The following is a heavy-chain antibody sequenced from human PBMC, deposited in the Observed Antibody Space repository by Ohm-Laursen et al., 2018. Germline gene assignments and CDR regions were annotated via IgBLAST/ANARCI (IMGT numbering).Heavy chain of an antibody. CDR2: ISGSGGST. V-gene: IGHV3-23*01. Sequence: SLRLSCTASRFTVSTNYMSWVRQAPGKGLEWVSAISGSGGSTYYADSVKGRFTISRDNSKNTLYLQMNSLRAEDTAVYYCAKDVKVGNYDLALWFDPWGQGTLVTVSS. D-gene: IGHD3-3*01. CDR3: AKDVKVGNYDLALWFDP. J-gene: IGHJ5*02. CDR1: RFTVSTNY.